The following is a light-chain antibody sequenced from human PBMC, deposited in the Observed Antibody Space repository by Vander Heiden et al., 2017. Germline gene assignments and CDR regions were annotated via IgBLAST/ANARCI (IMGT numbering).Light chain of an antibody. CDR3: QQRSNWPIT. J-gene: IGKJ5*01. Sequence: EIVLIQSPATLTLSPGETAALSCRASQSVSRSVAWYQQKPGKAPRLLIYDASNRATGIPARFSGSGSGTDFTLTISSLEPEDFAVYYCQQRSNWPITFGQGTRLEIK. CDR1: QSVSRS. CDR2: DAS. V-gene: IGKV3-11*01.